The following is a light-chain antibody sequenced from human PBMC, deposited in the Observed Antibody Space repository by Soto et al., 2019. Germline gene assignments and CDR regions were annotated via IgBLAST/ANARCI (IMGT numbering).Light chain of an antibody. Sequence: EIVITQSPATLSVSPGERATLSCRASQSVSSNLAWYQQKPGQAPRLLIYGASTRATGIPARFSGSGSGTEFTLTISSLQSEDFAVYYCQQAGTFGPGT. V-gene: IGKV3-15*01. CDR1: QSVSSN. CDR3: QQAGT. CDR2: GAS. J-gene: IGKJ3*01.